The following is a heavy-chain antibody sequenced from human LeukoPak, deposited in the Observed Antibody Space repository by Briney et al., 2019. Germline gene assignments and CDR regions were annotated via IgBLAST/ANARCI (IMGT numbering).Heavy chain of an antibody. CDR2: IYYSGST. CDR1: GGSISSYY. D-gene: IGHD6-6*01. J-gene: IGHJ5*02. V-gene: IGHV4-59*08. Sequence: SETLSLTCTVSGGSISSYYWSWIRQPPGKGLEWIGYIYYSGSTNYNPSLKSRVTISVDTSKNQFSLKLSSVTAADTAVYYCARGISRSSVGVDPWGQGTLVTVSS. CDR3: ARGISRSSVGVDP.